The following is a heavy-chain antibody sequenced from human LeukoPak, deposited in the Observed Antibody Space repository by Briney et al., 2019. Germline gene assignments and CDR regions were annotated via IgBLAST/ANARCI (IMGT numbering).Heavy chain of an antibody. Sequence: SETLSLTCAVYGGSFSGYYWSWIRQPPGKGLEWIGEINHSGSTNYNPSLKSRVTISVDTSKNQFPLKLSSVTAADTAVYYCARRGGGAGRYWGQGTLVTVSS. J-gene: IGHJ4*02. D-gene: IGHD3-16*01. CDR3: ARRGGGAGRY. CDR1: GGSFSGYY. CDR2: INHSGST. V-gene: IGHV4-34*01.